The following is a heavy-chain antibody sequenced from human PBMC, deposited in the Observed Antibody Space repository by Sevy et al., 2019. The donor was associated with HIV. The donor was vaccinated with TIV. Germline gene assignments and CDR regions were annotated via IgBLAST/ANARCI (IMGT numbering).Heavy chain of an antibody. CDR2: ISSSGSTI. D-gene: IGHD2-15*01. CDR1: GFTFSDYY. J-gene: IGHJ6*02. V-gene: IGHV3-11*01. Sequence: GGSLRLSCAASGFTFSDYYMSWIRQAPGKGLEWVSYISSSGSTIYYADSVKGRFTISRDNAKNSLYLQMNSLRAEDTAVYYCARSRKTVVVVSMYFYGMDVWGQWTTVTDSS. CDR3: ARSRKTVVVVSMYFYGMDV.